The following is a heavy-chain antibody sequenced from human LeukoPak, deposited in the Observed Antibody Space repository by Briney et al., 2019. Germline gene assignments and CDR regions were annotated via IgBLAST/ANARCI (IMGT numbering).Heavy chain of an antibody. CDR1: GFTFDDYA. CDR3: AKDVGKYDFWSGYPSN. V-gene: IGHV3-9*01. Sequence: GGSLRLSCAASGFTFDDYAMHWVRQAPGKGLEWVSGISWNSGSIGYADSVKGRFTISRDNAENSLYLQMNSLRAEDTALYYCAKDVGKYDFWSGYPSNWGQGTLVTVSS. CDR2: ISWNSGSI. D-gene: IGHD3-3*01. J-gene: IGHJ4*02.